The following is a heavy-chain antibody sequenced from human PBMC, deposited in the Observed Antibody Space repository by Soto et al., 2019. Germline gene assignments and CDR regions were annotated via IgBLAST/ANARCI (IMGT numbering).Heavy chain of an antibody. Sequence: SVKVSCKASGGTFSSYAISWVRQAPGQGLEWMGGIIPIFGTANYAQKFQGRVMITADKSTSTAYMELSSLRSEDTAVYYCARSHIPYDSSGCPHNWFDPWGQGTLVTVSS. V-gene: IGHV1-69*06. CDR3: ARSHIPYDSSGCPHNWFDP. D-gene: IGHD3-22*01. J-gene: IGHJ5*02. CDR1: GGTFSSYA. CDR2: IIPIFGTA.